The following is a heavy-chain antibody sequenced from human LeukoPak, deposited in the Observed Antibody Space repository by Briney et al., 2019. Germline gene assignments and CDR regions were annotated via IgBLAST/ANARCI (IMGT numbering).Heavy chain of an antibody. D-gene: IGHD6-19*01. Sequence: ASVKVSCKASGYTFTSYGISWVRQAPGQGLEWMGWINPNSGGTNYVQKFQGRVTMTRDTSISTAYMELSRLRSDDTAVYYCARGSSGWSTDYWGQGTLVTVSS. V-gene: IGHV1-2*02. CDR3: ARGSSGWSTDY. CDR2: INPNSGGT. J-gene: IGHJ4*02. CDR1: GYTFTSYG.